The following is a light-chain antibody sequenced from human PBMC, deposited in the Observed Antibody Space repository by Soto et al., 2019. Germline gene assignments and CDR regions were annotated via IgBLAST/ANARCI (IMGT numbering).Light chain of an antibody. CDR1: QSISAW. J-gene: IGKJ1*01. CDR3: QYYNSYSRT. CDR2: DAF. Sequence: DIQMTQSPSNLSASVGDRVTITCRASQSISAWLAWYQQKPGKGPKLLIYDAFSLQSGVPSRFSGSGSGTEFTLTISSLQPDDFATYYCQYYNSYSRTFGQGTKVEIK. V-gene: IGKV1-5*01.